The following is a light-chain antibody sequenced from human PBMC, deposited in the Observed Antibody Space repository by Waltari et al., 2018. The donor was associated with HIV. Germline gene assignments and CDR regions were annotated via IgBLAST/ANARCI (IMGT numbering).Light chain of an antibody. CDR1: QSVGSNY. V-gene: IGKV3-20*01. Sequence: EIVLTQSPGTLSLSPGERVILSCRASQSVGSNYLAWYQQRPGQAPRLLIYDASTRVTGIPDRFSGSGSGTDFTLTISRLEPEDFAVYYCQQYGSSPLFTFGPGTKVDIK. CDR3: QQYGSSPLFT. J-gene: IGKJ3*01. CDR2: DAS.